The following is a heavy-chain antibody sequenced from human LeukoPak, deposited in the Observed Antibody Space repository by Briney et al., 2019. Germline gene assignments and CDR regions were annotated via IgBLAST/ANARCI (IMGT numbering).Heavy chain of an antibody. J-gene: IGHJ2*01. Sequence: RASVKVSCKASGYTFTSYYMHWVRQAPGQGLEWMGIINPSGGSTSYAQKFQGRVTMTRDTSTSTVYTELSSLRSEDTAVYYCARGGTAMAPADYWYFDLWGRGTLVTVSS. CDR3: ARGGTAMAPADYWYFDL. CDR1: GYTFTSYY. V-gene: IGHV1-46*01. CDR2: INPSGGST. D-gene: IGHD5-18*01.